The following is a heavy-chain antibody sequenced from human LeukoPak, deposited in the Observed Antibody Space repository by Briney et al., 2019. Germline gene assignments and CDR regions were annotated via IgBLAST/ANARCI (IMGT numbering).Heavy chain of an antibody. J-gene: IGHJ4*02. CDR2: ISYDGSNK. D-gene: IGHD6-13*01. Sequence: GGSLRLSCAASGFTFSSYGMHWVRQAPGKGLEWVALISYDGSNKYYADSVKGRFTISRDNSKNTLYLQMNSLRAEDTAVYYCAWGGSSWYFDHWGQGTLVTVSS. CDR3: AWGGSSWYFDH. V-gene: IGHV3-30*03. CDR1: GFTFSSYG.